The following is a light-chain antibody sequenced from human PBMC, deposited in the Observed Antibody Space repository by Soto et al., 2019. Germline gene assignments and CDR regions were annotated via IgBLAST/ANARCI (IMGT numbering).Light chain of an antibody. V-gene: IGLV2-14*01. CDR2: QVN. CDR1: TSDIGAYHF. CDR3: SSFSTSTTLV. Sequence: QSVLTQPASVSGSPGQSIAVSCTGTTSDIGAYHFVSWYQHYLGKAPQLIIYQVNNRPSGVSDRFSGSKSGNTASLTISGLQAEDEADYYCSSFSTSTTLVLGGGTKLTVL. J-gene: IGLJ2*01.